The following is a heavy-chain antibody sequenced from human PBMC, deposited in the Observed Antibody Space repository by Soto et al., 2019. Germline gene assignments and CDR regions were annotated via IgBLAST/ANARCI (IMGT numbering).Heavy chain of an antibody. CDR1: GGSISSYY. J-gene: IGHJ6*03. Sequence: SETLSLTCTVSGGSISSYYWSWIRQPPGKGLEWIGYIYYSGSTNYNPSLKSRVTISVDTSKNQFSLKLSSVTAADTAVYYCARDWVEYSSSFPGSPYYYYMDVWGKGTTVTVS. CDR3: ARDWVEYSSSFPGSPYYYYMDV. CDR2: IYYSGST. V-gene: IGHV4-59*01. D-gene: IGHD6-6*01.